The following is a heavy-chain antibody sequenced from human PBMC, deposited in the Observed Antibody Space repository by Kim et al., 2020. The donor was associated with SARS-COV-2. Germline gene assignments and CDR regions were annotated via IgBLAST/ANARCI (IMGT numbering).Heavy chain of an antibody. CDR3: AREGPDYGARYFQH. CDR1: GFTFSSYG. D-gene: IGHD4-17*01. CDR2: IWYDGSNK. J-gene: IGHJ1*01. Sequence: GGSLRLSCAASGFTFSSYGMHWVRQAPGKGLEWVAVIWYDGSNKYYADSVKGRFTISRDNSKNTLYLQMNSLRAEDTAVYYCAREGPDYGARYFQHWGQGTLVTVSS. V-gene: IGHV3-33*01.